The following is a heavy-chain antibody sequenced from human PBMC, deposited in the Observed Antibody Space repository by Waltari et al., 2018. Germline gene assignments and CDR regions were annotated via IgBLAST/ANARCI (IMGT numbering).Heavy chain of an antibody. CDR1: GFKFRSYE. CDR2: ISSSGSTI. D-gene: IGHD2-15*01. J-gene: IGHJ3*02. Sequence: EVQLVESGGGLVQPGGSLVLSCAASGFKFRSYEMNWVRQAPGKGVEWVSYISSSGSTIYYADSVKGRFTISRDNAKNSLYLQMNSLRAEDTAVYYCARGSIARAFDIWGQGTMVTVSS. V-gene: IGHV3-48*03. CDR3: ARGSIARAFDI.